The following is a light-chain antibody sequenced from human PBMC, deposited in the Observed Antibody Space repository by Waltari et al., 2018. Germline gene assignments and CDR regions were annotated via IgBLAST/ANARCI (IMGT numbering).Light chain of an antibody. CDR3: SSYAGNNNCV. J-gene: IGLJ1*01. Sequence: QSALTQPPSASGSPGQSVTISCPGTSSDVGASNYVSWYQQYPGKAPKLMIYEVTNRPSGVPDRFSASKSGNTASLTVSGLQAEDEADYYCSSYAGNNNCVFGTGTKVTVL. CDR2: EVT. CDR1: SSDVGASNY. V-gene: IGLV2-8*01.